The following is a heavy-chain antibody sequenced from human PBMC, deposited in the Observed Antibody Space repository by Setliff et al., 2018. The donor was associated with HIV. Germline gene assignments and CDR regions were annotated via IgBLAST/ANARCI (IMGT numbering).Heavy chain of an antibody. Sequence: KTSETLSLTCNVSGDSISSGRYFWTWIRQPPGKGLEWIGYIYYSGSTNYNPSLKSRVTISVDTSKKQFSLKLSSVTAADTAVYYCARRPYYFDYWGQGTLVTVSS. CDR1: GDSISSGRYF. CDR2: IYYSGST. V-gene: IGHV4-61*01. CDR3: ARRPYYFDY. J-gene: IGHJ4*02.